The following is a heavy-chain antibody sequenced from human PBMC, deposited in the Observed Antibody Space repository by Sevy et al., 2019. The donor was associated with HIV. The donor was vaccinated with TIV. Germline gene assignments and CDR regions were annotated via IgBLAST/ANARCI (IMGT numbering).Heavy chain of an antibody. D-gene: IGHD3-16*01. CDR3: ARDRDMITFGVAEAFDI. Sequence: GGSLRLSCAASGFTFSSYNINWVRQAPGKVLEWVSSISGSSNYIYCSDSVKGRFTISRDNAKNSLYLQMNSLRAGDTAVYYCARDRDMITFGVAEAFDIWGQGTMVTVSS. CDR1: GFTFSSYN. V-gene: IGHV3-21*01. J-gene: IGHJ3*02. CDR2: ISGSSNYI.